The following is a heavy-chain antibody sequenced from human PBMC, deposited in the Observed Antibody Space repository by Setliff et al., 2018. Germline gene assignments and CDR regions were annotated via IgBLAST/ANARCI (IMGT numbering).Heavy chain of an antibody. CDR2: IFYSGDT. J-gene: IGHJ4*02. Sequence: SETLSLTCNVSGASVSSHYWDWIRQPPGKGLEWIGFIFYSGDTKSNPSLKSRVAMSVDTSKNQFSLKLRSVTAADTAVYYCARTGTYRYFDYWGQGALVTVSS. CDR1: GASVSSHY. V-gene: IGHV4-59*08. CDR3: ARTGTYRYFDY. D-gene: IGHD1-1*01.